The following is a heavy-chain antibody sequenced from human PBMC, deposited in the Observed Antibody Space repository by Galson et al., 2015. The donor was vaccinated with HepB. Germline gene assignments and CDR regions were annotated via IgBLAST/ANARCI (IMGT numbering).Heavy chain of an antibody. CDR3: AILAAAGSYYYYYGMDV. Sequence: SVKVSCKASGYTFTSYTMHWVRQAPGQRLEWMGGIIPILGTANYAQKFQGRVTITADKSTSTAYMELSSLRSEDTAVYYCAILAAAGSYYYYYGMDVWGQGTTVTVSS. D-gene: IGHD6-13*01. CDR2: IIPILGTA. CDR1: GYTFTSYT. J-gene: IGHJ6*02. V-gene: IGHV1-69*08.